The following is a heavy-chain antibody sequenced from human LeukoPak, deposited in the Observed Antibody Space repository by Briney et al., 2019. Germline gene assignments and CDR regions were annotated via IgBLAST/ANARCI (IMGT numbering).Heavy chain of an antibody. V-gene: IGHV4-30-4*01. J-gene: IGHJ5*02. CDR1: GGSISSGDYY. D-gene: IGHD1-26*01. CDR2: IYYSGST. Sequence: SETLSLTCAVSGGSISSGDYYWSWIRQPPGKGLEWIGYIYYSGSTYYNPSLKSRVTISVDTSKNQFSLKLSSVTAADTAVYYCAREADYSGSYYFDPWGQGTLVTVSS. CDR3: AREADYSGSYYFDP.